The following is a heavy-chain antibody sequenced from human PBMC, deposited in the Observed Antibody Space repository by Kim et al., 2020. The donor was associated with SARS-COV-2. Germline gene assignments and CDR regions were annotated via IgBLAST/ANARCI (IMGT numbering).Heavy chain of an antibody. Sequence: SVKVSCKASGFTFTSSAMQWVRQAPGQRLEWIGWIVVDSVKTHYAQKFQERITITRYMSTSTAYMELNSLKSEDTAVYYCAAGKSPAVYYGSGSLGYWGQGTLVTVSA. V-gene: IGHV1-58*02. D-gene: IGHD3-10*01. CDR3: AAGKSPAVYYGSGSLGY. J-gene: IGHJ4*02. CDR1: GFTFTSSA. CDR2: IVVDSVKT.